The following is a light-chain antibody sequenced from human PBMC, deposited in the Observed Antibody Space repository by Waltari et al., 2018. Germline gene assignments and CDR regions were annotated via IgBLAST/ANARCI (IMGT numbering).Light chain of an antibody. CDR1: RSFSNTHNNKNY. CDR3: HQHYTTPWT. Sequence: DIAMTQSPDSLAVSLGERATINCKSSRSFSNTHNNKNYLTWYQQKPGRPPQRFTSWSSTRESGVPDRFIGSGSGTDFTLTISSLQAEDVAVYYCHQHYTTPWTFGQGTLVEL. CDR2: WSS. J-gene: IGKJ1*01. V-gene: IGKV4-1*01.